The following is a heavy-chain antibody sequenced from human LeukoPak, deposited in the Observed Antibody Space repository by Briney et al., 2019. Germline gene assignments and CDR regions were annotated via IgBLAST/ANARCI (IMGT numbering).Heavy chain of an antibody. CDR3: TRLAGSGHNRFDF. Sequence: GGSLRLSCSASGFTFGDYAMGWVRQAPGKGLEWLGFIRTKDFGATTQYPASVKGRFSISRDDSKRVVYLQMNSLNIEDTAVFYCTRLAGSGHNRFDFWGQGTLVTVSS. J-gene: IGHJ4*02. D-gene: IGHD3-10*01. V-gene: IGHV3-49*04. CDR1: GFTFGDYA. CDR2: IRTKDFGATT.